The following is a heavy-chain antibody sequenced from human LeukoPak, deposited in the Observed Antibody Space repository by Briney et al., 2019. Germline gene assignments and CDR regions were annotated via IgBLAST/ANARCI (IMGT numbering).Heavy chain of an antibody. J-gene: IGHJ4*02. V-gene: IGHV3-21*01. CDR3: AREGITMLQGVFDY. D-gene: IGHD3-10*01. CDR1: GFTFSRYS. CDR2: ISSSSIYT. Sequence: PGGSLRLSCAASGFTFSRYSKIWVRQAPGKGLEWVSSISSSSIYTYYADSVKGRFTISRDNAKKSLYLQMNSLRAEDTAVFYCAREGITMLQGVFDYWGQGTPVTVSS.